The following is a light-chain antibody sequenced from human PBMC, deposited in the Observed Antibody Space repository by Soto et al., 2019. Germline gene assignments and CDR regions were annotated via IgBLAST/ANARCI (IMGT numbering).Light chain of an antibody. J-gene: IGKJ2*01. CDR1: QTIATY. CDR2: GAS. V-gene: IGKV1-39*01. CDR3: QQFYYYPHT. Sequence: IQMTQSPSSLSASVGDRVTLTCRASQTIATYLNWYQQKPGQVPEVLIYGASRLRVGVPSRFTGSGYGTDFTLTINNLQPEDFAIYYCQQFYYYPHTFGQGTKLEVK.